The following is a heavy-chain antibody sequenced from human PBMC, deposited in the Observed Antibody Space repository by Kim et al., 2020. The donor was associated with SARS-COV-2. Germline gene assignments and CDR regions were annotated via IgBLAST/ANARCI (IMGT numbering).Heavy chain of an antibody. CDR1: GGSFSGYY. J-gene: IGHJ4*02. CDR2: INHSGST. CDR3: ARGEFASGITGTTYGY. D-gene: IGHD1-7*01. V-gene: IGHV4-34*01. Sequence: SETLSLTCAVYGGSFSGYYWSWIRQPPGKGLEWIGEINHSGSTNYNPSLKSRVTISVDTSKNQFSLKLSSVTAADTAVYYCARGEFASGITGTTYGYWGQGTLVTVSS.